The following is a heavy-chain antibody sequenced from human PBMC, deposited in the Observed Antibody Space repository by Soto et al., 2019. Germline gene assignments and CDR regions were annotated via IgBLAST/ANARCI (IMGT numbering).Heavy chain of an antibody. CDR3: ARDEVVTAVIYYYYYGMDV. V-gene: IGHV1-18*04. D-gene: IGHD2-21*02. Sequence: ASVKVSCKDSGYTFTSYGICWVRQAPGQGLEWMGWISAYNGNTNYAQKLQGRVTMTTDTSTSTAYMELRSLRSDDTAVYYCARDEVVTAVIYYYYYGMDVWGQGTTVTVSS. CDR1: GYTFTSYG. J-gene: IGHJ6*02. CDR2: ISAYNGNT.